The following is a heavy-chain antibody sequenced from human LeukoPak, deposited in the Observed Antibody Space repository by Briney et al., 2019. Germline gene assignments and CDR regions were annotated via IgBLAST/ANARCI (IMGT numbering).Heavy chain of an antibody. V-gene: IGHV4-59*01. Sequence: SETLSLTCTVSGGSISSYYWSWIRQPPGKGLEWIGYIYYSGSTNYNPSLKSRVTISVDTSKNQFSLKLSSVTAADTAVYYCARVGQGWFGELSDAFDIWGQGTMVTVSS. CDR3: ARVGQGWFGELSDAFDI. D-gene: IGHD3-10*01. CDR2: IYYSGST. CDR1: GGSISSYY. J-gene: IGHJ3*02.